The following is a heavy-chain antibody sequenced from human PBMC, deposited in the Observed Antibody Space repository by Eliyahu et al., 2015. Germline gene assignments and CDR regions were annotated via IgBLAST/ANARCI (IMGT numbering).Heavy chain of an antibody. CDR2: ISRTGNTI. Sequence: QLVESGGXLVQPGGSLRLSCAXXGXPFGXYEMNWVRQAPGKGLGWXAXISRTGNTIYYADSVKGRFTISRDNSKNSVFLQMDSLRVEDTGTYYCSRQRGIWSHFDYWGQGTLVTASS. D-gene: IGHD3-16*01. V-gene: IGHV3-48*03. CDR3: SRQRGIWSHFDY. J-gene: IGHJ4*02. CDR1: GXPFGXYE.